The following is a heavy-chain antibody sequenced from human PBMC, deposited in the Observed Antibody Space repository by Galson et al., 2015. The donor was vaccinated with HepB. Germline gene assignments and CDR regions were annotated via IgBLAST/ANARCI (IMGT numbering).Heavy chain of an antibody. D-gene: IGHD6-19*01. CDR3: ASVVGSSGWYSYYYYGMDV. V-gene: IGHV1-69*13. J-gene: IGHJ6*02. CDR2: IIPIFGTA. CDR1: GGTFSSYA. Sequence: SVKVSCKASGGTFSSYAISWARQAPGQGLEWMGGIIPIFGTANYAQKFQGRVTITADESTSTAYMELSSLRSEDTAVYYCASVVGSSGWYSYYYYGMDVWGQGTTVTVSS.